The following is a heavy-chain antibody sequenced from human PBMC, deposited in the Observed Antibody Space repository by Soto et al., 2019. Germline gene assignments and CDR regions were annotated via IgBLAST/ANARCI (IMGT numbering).Heavy chain of an antibody. CDR2: IIPIFKIP. D-gene: IGHD3-10*01. V-gene: IGHV1-69*17. J-gene: IGHJ6*02. Sequence: QVHLVQSGSEVRKPGSSVKVSCKDSGGTLSSYAITWVRLAPGQGLEWMGGIIPIFKIPDYAQKFQGRVSITADKATNTAYMELSNRRPEDTAIYYCAKARGYGSGRNNHYYGMDVWGQGTTVTVSS. CDR1: GGTLSSYA. CDR3: AKARGYGSGRNNHYYGMDV.